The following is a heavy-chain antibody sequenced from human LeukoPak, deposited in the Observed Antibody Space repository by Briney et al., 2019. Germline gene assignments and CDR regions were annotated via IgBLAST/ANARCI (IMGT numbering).Heavy chain of an antibody. V-gene: IGHV4-39*01. CDR2: IYYSGST. Sequence: PSETLSLTCTVSGGSISSSSYYWGWIRQPPGKGLEWIGSIYYSGSTYYNPSLKSRVTISVDTSKNQFSLKLSSVTAADTAVYYCAVSMVRGDSIWFDPWGQGTLVTVSS. J-gene: IGHJ5*02. CDR3: AVSMVRGDSIWFDP. D-gene: IGHD3-10*01. CDR1: GGSISSSSYY.